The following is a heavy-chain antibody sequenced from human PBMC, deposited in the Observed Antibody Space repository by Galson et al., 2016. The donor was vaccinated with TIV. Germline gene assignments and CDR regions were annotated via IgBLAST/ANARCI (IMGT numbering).Heavy chain of an antibody. CDR1: RSTFSSSW. CDR2: INGDGTEI. D-gene: IGHD6-19*01. V-gene: IGHV3-7*01. CDR3: ARWLGTSNS. J-gene: IGHJ4*02. Sequence: SLRLSCADSRSTFSSSWMNWVRQAPGKGLEWVANINGDGTEIKYVDSVKGRFTISRDNAKNSLYLQMSNLRVEDTAIYYCARWLGTSNSWGQGTLVTVSS.